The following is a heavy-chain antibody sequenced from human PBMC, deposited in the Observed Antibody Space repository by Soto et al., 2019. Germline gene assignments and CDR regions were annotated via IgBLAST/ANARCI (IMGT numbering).Heavy chain of an antibody. Sequence: SETLSLTCTVSGGSISSYYWSWIRQPPGKGLEWIGYIYYSGSTNYNPSLKSRVTISVDTSKNQFSLKLSSVTAADTAVYYCARDGHAFCSGGSCYFDYWGQGTLVTVSS. D-gene: IGHD2-15*01. V-gene: IGHV4-59*01. CDR1: GGSISSYY. J-gene: IGHJ4*02. CDR3: ARDGHAFCSGGSCYFDY. CDR2: IYYSGST.